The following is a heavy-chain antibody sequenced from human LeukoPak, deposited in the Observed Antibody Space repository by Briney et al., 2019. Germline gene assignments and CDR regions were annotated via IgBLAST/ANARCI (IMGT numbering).Heavy chain of an antibody. D-gene: IGHD4-11*01. CDR1: GGSIRSYY. V-gene: IGHV4-59*12. Sequence: PSETLSLTCTVSGGSIRSYYWSWIRQPPAKGLGWMGFGYYSGTTNYNPSLQSRVTISVDTSKNQFSLKLSSVTAADTAVYYCARGPPADTVTSYFDYWGEGTLVTVSS. CDR3: ARGPPADTVTSYFDY. J-gene: IGHJ4*02. CDR2: GYYSGTT.